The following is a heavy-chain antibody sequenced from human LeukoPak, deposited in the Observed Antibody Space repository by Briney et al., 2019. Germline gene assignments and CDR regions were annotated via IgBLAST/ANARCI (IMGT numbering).Heavy chain of an antibody. Sequence: PSETLSLTCTVSGGSISSHYWSWIRQPPGKGLEWIGYTYYSGSTNYNPSLKSRVTISVDTSKNQFSLKLSSVTAADTAAYYCARVAPYYDFWSGYYYDYWGQGTLVTVSS. CDR1: GGSISSHY. CDR3: ARVAPYYDFWSGYYYDY. V-gene: IGHV4-59*11. CDR2: TYYSGST. D-gene: IGHD3-3*01. J-gene: IGHJ4*02.